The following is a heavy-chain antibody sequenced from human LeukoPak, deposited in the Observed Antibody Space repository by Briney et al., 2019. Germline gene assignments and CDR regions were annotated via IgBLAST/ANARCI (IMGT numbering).Heavy chain of an antibody. V-gene: IGHV1-24*01. Sequence: ASVKVSCKVSRYTLTELSMHWVRQAPGRGLEWMGGLDPEEGETIYAQKFQGRVTMTEDTSTDTAYMELSSLRTEDTAVYYCATDWNPRRVAGLLLWGQGTLVTVSS. CDR3: ATDWNPRRVAGLLL. CDR1: RYTLTELS. CDR2: LDPEEGET. D-gene: IGHD6-19*01. J-gene: IGHJ4*02.